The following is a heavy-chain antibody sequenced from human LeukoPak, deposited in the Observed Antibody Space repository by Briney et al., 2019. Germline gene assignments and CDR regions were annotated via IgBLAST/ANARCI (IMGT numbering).Heavy chain of an antibody. J-gene: IGHJ4*02. CDR1: GFTFSRYG. Sequence: GGSLRLSCVASGFTFSRYGMHWVRQAPGKGLEWVACIRYDGSDKYYADSVKGRFTISRDNSQKTVYLQMNTLRIEDTAVYYCVRLAGPYGSHLDYWGQGSLVCVSS. CDR2: IRYDGSDK. D-gene: IGHD3-10*01. CDR3: VRLAGPYGSHLDY. V-gene: IGHV3-30*02.